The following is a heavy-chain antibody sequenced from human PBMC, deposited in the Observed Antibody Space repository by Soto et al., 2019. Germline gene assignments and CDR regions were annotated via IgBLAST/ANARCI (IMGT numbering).Heavy chain of an antibody. CDR1: GYTFTGYY. J-gene: IGHJ6*02. D-gene: IGHD2-15*01. Sequence: ASVKVSCKASGYTFTGYYMHWVRQAPGQGLEWMGWINPNSGGTNYAQKFQGWVTMTRDTSISTAYMELSRLRSDDTAVYYCARAPYCSGGSCYLLDYGMDVWGQGTKVTVYS. CDR2: INPNSGGT. CDR3: ARAPYCSGGSCYLLDYGMDV. V-gene: IGHV1-2*04.